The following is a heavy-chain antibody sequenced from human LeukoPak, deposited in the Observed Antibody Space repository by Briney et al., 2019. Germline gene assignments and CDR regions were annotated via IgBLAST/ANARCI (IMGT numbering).Heavy chain of an antibody. CDR1: GFTVSSNY. D-gene: IGHD4-17*01. Sequence: GGSLRLSCAASGFTVSSNYMSWVCQAPGKGLEWVSVIYSGGSTYYADSVKGRFTISRDNSKNTLYLQLNSLRAEDTAVYYCARDHADYGDSYWGQGTLGTVSS. CDR2: IYSGGST. J-gene: IGHJ4*02. CDR3: ARDHADYGDSY. V-gene: IGHV3-66*01.